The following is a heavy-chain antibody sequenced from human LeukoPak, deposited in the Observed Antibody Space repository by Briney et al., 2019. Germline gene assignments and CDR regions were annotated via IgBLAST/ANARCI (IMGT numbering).Heavy chain of an antibody. CDR2: IYTSGGT. CDR1: GGSISSNSFY. Sequence: KPSETLSLTCTVSGGSISSNSFYWGWIRQPPGKGLEWIGRIYTSGGTNYNPSLKSRVTMSVDTSKNQFSLKLSSVTAADTAVYYCARVNYYYYYMDVWGKGTTVTISS. V-gene: IGHV4-61*05. J-gene: IGHJ6*03. CDR3: ARVNYYYYYMDV.